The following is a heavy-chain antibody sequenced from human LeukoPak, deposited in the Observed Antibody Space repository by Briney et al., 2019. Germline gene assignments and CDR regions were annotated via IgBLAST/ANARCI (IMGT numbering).Heavy chain of an antibody. CDR3: ASGGSLSGAHLGT. CDR1: GYTFTSYD. Sequence: ASVKVSCKASGYTFTSYDINWVRQATAQGLEWMGWVNPNSGNTGYAQKSQGRATMTRTTSISTSYMELSSLRSQDTAVYYGASGGSLSGAHLGTWGQGTLVTVSS. V-gene: IGHV1-8*01. CDR2: VNPNSGNT. J-gene: IGHJ5*02. D-gene: IGHD4-17*01.